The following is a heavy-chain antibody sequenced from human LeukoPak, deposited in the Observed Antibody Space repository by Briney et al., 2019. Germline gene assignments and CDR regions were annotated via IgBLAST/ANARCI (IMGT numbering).Heavy chain of an antibody. CDR2: ISSSSSTI. V-gene: IGHV3-48*04. J-gene: IGHJ2*01. CDR3: ARDRIVVVPAALLSWYFDL. D-gene: IGHD2-2*01. CDR1: GFTFSSYS. Sequence: PGGSLRLSCAASGFTFSSYSMNWVRQAPGKGLEWVSYISSSSSTIYYADSVKGRFTISRDNAKNSLYLQMNSLRAEDTAVYYCARDRIVVVPAALLSWYFDLWGRGTLVTVSS.